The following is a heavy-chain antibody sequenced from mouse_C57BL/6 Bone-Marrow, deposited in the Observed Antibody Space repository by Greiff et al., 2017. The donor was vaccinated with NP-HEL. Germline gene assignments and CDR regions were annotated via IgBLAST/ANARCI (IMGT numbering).Heavy chain of an antibody. J-gene: IGHJ4*01. CDR3: ARGTTVGNYAMDY. CDR1: GYSFTDYN. D-gene: IGHD1-1*01. V-gene: IGHV1-39*01. CDR2: INPNYGTT. Sequence: VQLQQSGPELVKPGASVKISCKASGYSFTDYNMNWVKQSNGKSLEWIGVINPNYGTTSYNQKFKGKATLTVDQSSSTAYMKLNSLTSEDSAVYDCARGTTVGNYAMDYWGQGTSVTVSS.